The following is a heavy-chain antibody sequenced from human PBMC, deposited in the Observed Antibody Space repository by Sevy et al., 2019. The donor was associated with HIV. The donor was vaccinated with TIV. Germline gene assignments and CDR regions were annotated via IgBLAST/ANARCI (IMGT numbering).Heavy chain of an antibody. CDR3: ARTNYYDNSGYFFLDV. D-gene: IGHD3-22*01. J-gene: IGHJ6*02. CDR2: INHSGNS. CDR1: GGSFSGYY. Sequence: SETLSLTCAVYGGSFSGYYWTWIRQPPGKGLEWIGEINHSGNSNYNPSLKSRVTISVDTSKNQFSLKLRSVTAADTAVYYCARTNYYDNSGYFFLDVWGQGTTVTVSS. V-gene: IGHV4-34*01.